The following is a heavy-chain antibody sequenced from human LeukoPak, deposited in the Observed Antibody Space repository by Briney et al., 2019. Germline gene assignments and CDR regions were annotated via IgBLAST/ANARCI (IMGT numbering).Heavy chain of an antibody. J-gene: IGHJ4*02. CDR3: AKLRSGGPAAGNY. Sequence: PGGSLRLSCAASGFTFSDEYMSWIRQAPGKGLEWVSYISNSGSYTNYADSVKGRFTISRDNSKNTVYLQMNSLRAEDTAVYYCAKLRSGGPAAGNYWGQGTLVTVSS. CDR2: ISNSGSYT. V-gene: IGHV3-11*03. CDR1: GFTFSDEY. D-gene: IGHD6-13*01.